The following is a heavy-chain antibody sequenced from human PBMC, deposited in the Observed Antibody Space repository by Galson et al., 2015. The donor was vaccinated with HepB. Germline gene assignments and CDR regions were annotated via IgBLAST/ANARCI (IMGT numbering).Heavy chain of an antibody. D-gene: IGHD5-24*01. CDR2: VTWNSDTM. CDR3: VKDIMATTTDGFDV. V-gene: IGHV3-9*01. Sequence: SLRLSCAASGFTFDDYTMHWVRQAPGKGLEWVSSVTWNSDTMGYADSVKGRFTISRDNAKNSLYLQMNSLRTDDTAWYYCVKDIMATTTDGFDVWGQGTMVTVSS. CDR1: GFTFDDYT. J-gene: IGHJ3*01.